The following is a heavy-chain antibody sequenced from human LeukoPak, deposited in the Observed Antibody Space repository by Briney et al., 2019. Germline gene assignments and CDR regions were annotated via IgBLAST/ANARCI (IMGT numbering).Heavy chain of an antibody. CDR3: AKDRSGNFDY. Sequence: PGGSLRLSCAASGFTLSSYGMHWVRQAPGKGLEWVAFVRYDGRNTYYADSVKGRFTISRDNSKNTLYLQMNSLRAEDTAVYYCAKDRSGNFDYWGQGTLVTVSS. J-gene: IGHJ4*02. CDR2: VRYDGRNT. CDR1: GFTLSSYG. V-gene: IGHV3-30*02. D-gene: IGHD3-3*01.